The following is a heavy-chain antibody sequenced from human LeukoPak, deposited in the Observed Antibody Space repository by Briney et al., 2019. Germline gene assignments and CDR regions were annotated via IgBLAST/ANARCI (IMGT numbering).Heavy chain of an antibody. J-gene: IGHJ4*02. V-gene: IGHV1-18*01. Sequence: GASVKVSCKASGYTFTSYGISWVRQAPGQGLEWMGWISAYNGNTNYAQKLQGRVTMTTDTSTSTAYMELRSLRSDDTAVYYCARDRRHDCGVRSTFDYWGQGTLVTVSS. CDR1: GYTFTSYG. CDR3: ARDRRHDCGVRSTFDY. D-gene: IGHD4-17*01. CDR2: ISAYNGNT.